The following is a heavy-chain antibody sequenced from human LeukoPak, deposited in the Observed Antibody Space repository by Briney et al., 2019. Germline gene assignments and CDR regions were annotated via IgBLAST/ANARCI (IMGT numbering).Heavy chain of an antibody. V-gene: IGHV3-30-3*01. CDR1: GFTFSSYP. Sequence: GGSLRLSCAASGFTFSSYPMHWVRQAPGKGLEWVAVISYDGSEKHYADPVKGRFTISGDNSKNTLYLQMNSLRAEDTAVYYCAREGSSGYYPSWGQGILVTVSS. D-gene: IGHD3-22*01. CDR3: AREGSSGYYPS. CDR2: ISYDGSEK. J-gene: IGHJ4*02.